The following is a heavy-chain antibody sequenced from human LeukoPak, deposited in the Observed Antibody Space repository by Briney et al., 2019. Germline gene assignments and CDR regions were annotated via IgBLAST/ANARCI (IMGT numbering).Heavy chain of an antibody. CDR3: ARLCRVATWFDA. V-gene: IGHV4-39*02. J-gene: IGHJ5*02. D-gene: IGHD2-15*01. Sequence: SETLSLTCSVSNGSMTSDSYYWAWVRQPPGKGLEGIGSIFYSGKTYYSASLKSRVTVSLDTSKKNFSLRLSSVTAADTAVYYWARLCRVATWFDAWGQGALVTVSS. CDR2: IFYSGKT. CDR1: NGSMTSDSYY.